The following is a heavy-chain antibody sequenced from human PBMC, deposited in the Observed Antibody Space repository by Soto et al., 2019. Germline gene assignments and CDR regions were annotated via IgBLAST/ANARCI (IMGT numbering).Heavy chain of an antibody. CDR1: GDTFSRFT. CDR3: ATQKPVRSYIWFDS. D-gene: IGHD3-10*02. Sequence: QVQLVQTGAEVKKPGSSVKVSCKASGDTFSRFTISWVRQAPGHGLEWMGGLIPIFGTPNYGQKFQGRVTITADESTSTAYMELSGLISEDTAVYYCATQKPVRSYIWFDSWGQGTLVTVSS. J-gene: IGHJ5*01. CDR2: LIPIFGTP. V-gene: IGHV1-69*01.